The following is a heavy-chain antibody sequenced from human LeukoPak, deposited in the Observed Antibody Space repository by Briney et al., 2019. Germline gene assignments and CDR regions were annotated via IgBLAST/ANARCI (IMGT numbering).Heavy chain of an antibody. CDR2: INPSGGST. CDR3: AREAIVVVPAAVLDY. D-gene: IGHD2-2*01. V-gene: IGHV1-46*01. J-gene: IGHJ4*02. Sequence: GASVKVSCKASAYTFTSYYMHWVRQAPGQRLEWMGIINPSGGSTSYAQKFQGRVTMTRDTSTSTVYMELSSLRSEDTAVYYCAREAIVVVPAAVLDYWGQGTLVTVSS. CDR1: AYTFTSYY.